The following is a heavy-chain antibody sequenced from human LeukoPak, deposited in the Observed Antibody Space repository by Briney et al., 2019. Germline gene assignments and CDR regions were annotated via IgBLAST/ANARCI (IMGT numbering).Heavy chain of an antibody. CDR3: ARVLDYYDSSGYSGYFDY. V-gene: IGHV1-2*02. J-gene: IGHJ4*02. D-gene: IGHD3-22*01. Sequence: GASVKVSCKASGYTFTGYYLHWVRQAPGQGLEWMGWIHPNSGGTNYAQKFQGRVTMTRDTSISTAYMELSRLRSDDTAVYYCARVLDYYDSSGYSGYFDYWGQGTLVTVSS. CDR1: GYTFTGYY. CDR2: IHPNSGGT.